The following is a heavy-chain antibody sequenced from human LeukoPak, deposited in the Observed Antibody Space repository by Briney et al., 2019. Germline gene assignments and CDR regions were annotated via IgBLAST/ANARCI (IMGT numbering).Heavy chain of an antibody. Sequence: SETLSLTCTVSGGSISSYYWSWIRQPPGKGLEWIGYIYYSGSTNYNPSLKSRVTISVDTSKNQFSLKLSSVTAADTAVYYCARGLYSYGMDVWGQGTLVTVSS. CDR2: IYYSGST. V-gene: IGHV4-59*01. D-gene: IGHD3-3*01. CDR1: GGSISSYY. J-gene: IGHJ6*02. CDR3: ARGLYSYGMDV.